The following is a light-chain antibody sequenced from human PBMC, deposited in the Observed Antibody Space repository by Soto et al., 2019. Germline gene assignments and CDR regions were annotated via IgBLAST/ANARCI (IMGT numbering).Light chain of an antibody. CDR2: DAY. Sequence: EVVLTQSPVTLSLSPGERVTLSCRASQSFRGLLAWYQQKPGQAPRLLIYDAYNRATGIPPRFSGSGSGTDFTLTISSLEPEDSAVYYCQQRHMWPITFGQGTRLEIK. J-gene: IGKJ5*01. V-gene: IGKV3-11*01. CDR1: QSFRGL. CDR3: QQRHMWPIT.